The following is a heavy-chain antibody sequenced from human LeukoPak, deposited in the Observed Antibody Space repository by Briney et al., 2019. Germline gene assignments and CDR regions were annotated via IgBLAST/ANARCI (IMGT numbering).Heavy chain of an antibody. D-gene: IGHD4-17*01. CDR3: ASAGDYGDYVGY. CDR2: IYHSGST. V-gene: IGHV4-38-2*02. Sequence: SETLSLTCTVSGYSISSGYYWGWIRQPPGKGLEWIGSIYHSGSTYYNPSLKSRVTISVDTSKNQFSLKLSSVTAADTAVYYCASAGDYGDYVGYWGQGTLVTVSS. J-gene: IGHJ4*02. CDR1: GYSISSGYY.